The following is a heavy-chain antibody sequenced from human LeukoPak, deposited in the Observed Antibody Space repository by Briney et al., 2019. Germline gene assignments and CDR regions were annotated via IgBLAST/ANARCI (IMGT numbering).Heavy chain of an antibody. Sequence: PGGSLRLSCAASGFTFSSYGMHWVRQAPGKGLEWVAVISYDGSNKYYADSVKGRFTISRDNSKNTLYLQMNSLRSEDTAVYYCARVPPPMVRGVIVGPWGQGTLVTVSS. J-gene: IGHJ5*02. CDR2: ISYDGSNK. CDR3: ARVPPPMVRGVIVGP. V-gene: IGHV3-30*03. CDR1: GFTFSSYG. D-gene: IGHD3-10*01.